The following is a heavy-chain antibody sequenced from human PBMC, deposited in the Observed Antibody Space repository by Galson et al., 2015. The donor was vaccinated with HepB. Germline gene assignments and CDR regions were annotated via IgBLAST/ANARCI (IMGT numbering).Heavy chain of an antibody. CDR1: GFAFSSSA. CDR2: ISGGGGST. J-gene: IGHJ5*02. CDR3: AKYGWVSNWFDP. Sequence: SLRLSCAASGFAFSSSAMSWVRQAPGKGLEWVSSISGGGGSTYYADSVKGRFTISRDNSKNTLYLQMNSLRAEDTAGYYCAKYGWVSNWFDPWGQGTLVTVSS. V-gene: IGHV3-23*01. D-gene: IGHD3-16*01.